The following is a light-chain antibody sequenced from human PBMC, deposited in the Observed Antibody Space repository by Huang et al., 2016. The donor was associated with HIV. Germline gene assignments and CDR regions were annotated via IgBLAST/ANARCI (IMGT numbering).Light chain of an antibody. J-gene: IGKJ2*01. V-gene: IGKV3-15*01. CDR3: QQYNNWLPYT. CDR1: QSVRSN. Sequence: EIVMTQSPATLSVSPGERATLSCRASQSVRSNLAWYQQKPGQAPRLLIYCASTRATGIPARFSGSGSGTEFTLTISSLQSEDFAVYYCQQYNNWLPYTFGQGTKLEIK. CDR2: CAS.